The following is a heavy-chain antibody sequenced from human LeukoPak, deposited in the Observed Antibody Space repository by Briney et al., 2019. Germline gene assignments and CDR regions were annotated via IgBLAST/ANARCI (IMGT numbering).Heavy chain of an antibody. D-gene: IGHD5-24*01. J-gene: IGHJ4*02. Sequence: GGSLRLSCAGSGFTFSSYSMNWVRQAPGKGREWVSYISSSSNSIYSADSVKGRFTISRDDAKNSLYLKMNSLRAEDTAVYYCARSRDGYYFDDWGRGTLVTVSS. CDR1: GFTFSSYS. CDR2: ISSSSNSI. V-gene: IGHV3-48*01. CDR3: ARSRDGYYFDD.